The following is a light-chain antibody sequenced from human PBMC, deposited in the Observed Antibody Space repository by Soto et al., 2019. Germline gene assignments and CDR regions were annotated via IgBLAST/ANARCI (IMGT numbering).Light chain of an antibody. CDR3: QSYDSSLSGLYV. CDR1: SSNIGAGYD. J-gene: IGLJ1*01. V-gene: IGLV1-40*01. CDR2: GNS. Sequence: QSVLTQPPSVSGAPGQRVTISCTGSSSNIGAGYDVHWYQQLPGTAPKLLIYGNSNRPSGVPDRFSGSKSGTSASLASTGLQAEDEADYYCQSYDSSLSGLYVFGPVTKLTVL.